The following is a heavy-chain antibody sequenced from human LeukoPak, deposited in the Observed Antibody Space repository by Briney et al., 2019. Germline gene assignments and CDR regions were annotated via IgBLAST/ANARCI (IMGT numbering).Heavy chain of an antibody. CDR2: IYYSGST. CDR1: GGSISSSSYY. Sequence: SGTLSLTCTVSGGSISSSSYYWGWIRQPPGKGLEWIGSIYYSGSTYYNPSLKSRVTISVDTSKNQFSLKLSSVTAADTAVYYCARGAYRPVFDYWGQGTLVTVSS. CDR3: ARGAYRPVFDY. V-gene: IGHV4-39*07. D-gene: IGHD2-2*02. J-gene: IGHJ4*02.